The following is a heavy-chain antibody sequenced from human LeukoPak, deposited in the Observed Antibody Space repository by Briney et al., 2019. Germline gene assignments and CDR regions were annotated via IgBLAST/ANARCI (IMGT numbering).Heavy chain of an antibody. CDR1: GYTFTSYG. CDR2: ISAYNGNT. V-gene: IGHV1-18*01. J-gene: IGHJ4*02. Sequence: ASVKVSCKASGYTFTSYGISWVRQAPGQGLEWMGWISAYNGNTNYAQKLQGRVTMTTDTSTSTAYMELRSLRSDDTAVYYCARGSITIFGVVIGTFDYWGQGTLVTVSS. D-gene: IGHD3-3*01. CDR3: ARGSITIFGVVIGTFDY.